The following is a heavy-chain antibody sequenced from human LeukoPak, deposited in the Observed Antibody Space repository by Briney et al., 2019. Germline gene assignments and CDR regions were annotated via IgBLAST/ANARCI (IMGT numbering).Heavy chain of an antibody. D-gene: IGHD3-10*01. CDR1: GGSISSYY. V-gene: IGHV4-59*01. Sequence: SETLSLTCTVSGGSISSYYWSWIRQPPGKGLEWIGYIYYSGSTNYNPSLKSRVTISVDTSKNQFSLKLSSVTAADTAVYYCARGYGSGSWRFDYWGQGTLVTASS. J-gene: IGHJ4*02. CDR2: IYYSGST. CDR3: ARGYGSGSWRFDY.